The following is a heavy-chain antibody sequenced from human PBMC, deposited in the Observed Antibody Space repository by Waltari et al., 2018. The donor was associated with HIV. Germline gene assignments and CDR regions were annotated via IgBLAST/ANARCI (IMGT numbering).Heavy chain of an antibody. D-gene: IGHD2-15*01. V-gene: IGHV3-33*01. J-gene: IGHJ4*02. CDR3: ARAPGLEDGSVDE. Sequence: QVQLVASGGGVVRPGRSLRLSCAASGFHFSSYGMHWVRQAPGKGLEWVAVIWCDKNNEYYAHSVKGRFTISRDNSKNVLSLQMNSLRVEDTAMYYCARAPGLEDGSVDEWGQGTLVTVSS. CDR1: GFHFSSYG. CDR2: IWCDKNNE.